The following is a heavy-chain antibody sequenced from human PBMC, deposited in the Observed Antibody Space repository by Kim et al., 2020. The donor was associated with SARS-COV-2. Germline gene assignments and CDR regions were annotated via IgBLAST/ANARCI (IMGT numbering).Heavy chain of an antibody. V-gene: IGHV5-51*01. CDR3: ARHYDAEGYYYYMDV. CDR1: GYSFTSYW. J-gene: IGHJ6*03. CDR2: IYPGDSDT. D-gene: IGHD3-3*01. Sequence: GESLKISCKGSGYSFTSYWIGWVRQMPGKGLEWMGIIYPGDSDTRYSPSFQGQVTISADKSISTAYLQWSSLKASDTAMYYCARHYDAEGYYYYMDVWGKGTTVTVSS.